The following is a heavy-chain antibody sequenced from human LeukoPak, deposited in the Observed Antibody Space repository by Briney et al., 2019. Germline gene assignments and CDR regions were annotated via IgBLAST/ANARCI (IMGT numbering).Heavy chain of an antibody. V-gene: IGHV3-74*01. CDR2: INSDGRST. CDR1: GFTFSSYW. J-gene: IGHJ6*02. Sequence: GGSLRLSCAASGFTFSSYWMHWVRQAPGKGLVWVSRINSDGRSTSYADSVKGRFTISRDNAKNTLYLQMNSLRAEDTAVYYCARVTYYDYVWGSYRYPYYYYGMDVWGQGTTVTVSS. CDR3: ARVTYYDYVWGSYRYPYYYYGMDV. D-gene: IGHD3-16*02.